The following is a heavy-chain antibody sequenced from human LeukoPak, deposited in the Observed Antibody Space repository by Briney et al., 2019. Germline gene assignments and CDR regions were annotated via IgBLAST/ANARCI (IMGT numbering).Heavy chain of an antibody. CDR1: GYTFTSYY. Sequence: ASVTVSCKASGYTFTSYYMHWVRQAPGQGLEWMGIINPSGGSTSYAQKFQGRVTITADKSTSTAYMELSSLRSEDTAVYYCASGSDVDTAYYWGQGTLVTVSS. CDR2: INPSGGST. V-gene: IGHV1-46*01. J-gene: IGHJ4*02. CDR3: ASGSDVDTAYY. D-gene: IGHD5-18*01.